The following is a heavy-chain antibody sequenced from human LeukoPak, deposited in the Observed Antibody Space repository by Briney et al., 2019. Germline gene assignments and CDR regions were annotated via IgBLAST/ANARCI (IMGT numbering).Heavy chain of an antibody. CDR3: ARDMYYDSSGYYLNWFDP. D-gene: IGHD3-22*01. CDR1: GGSFSGYY. Sequence: PSETLSLTCAVYGGSFSGYYWSWIRQPPGKGLEWIGEINHSGSTNYNPSLKSRVTISVDTSKNQFSLKLSSVTAADTDVYYCARDMYYDSSGYYLNWFDPWGQGTLVTVSS. J-gene: IGHJ5*02. V-gene: IGHV4-34*01. CDR2: INHSGST.